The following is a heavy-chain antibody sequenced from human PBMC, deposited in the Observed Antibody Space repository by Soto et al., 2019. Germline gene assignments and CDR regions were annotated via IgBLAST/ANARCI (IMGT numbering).Heavy chain of an antibody. J-gene: IGHJ6*02. Sequence: PSQTLSLTWVISGDSVSSNSAGWNWISQSPSRGLEWLGRTYYKSKWNNDYALSVKSRITINPDTSKNQFSLHLYSVTPDDTAVYYCQGITWFRGMDVWGQGTPVTVSS. CDR1: GDSVSSNSAG. D-gene: IGHD3-10*01. CDR2: TYYKSKWNN. CDR3: QGITWFRGMDV. V-gene: IGHV6-1*01.